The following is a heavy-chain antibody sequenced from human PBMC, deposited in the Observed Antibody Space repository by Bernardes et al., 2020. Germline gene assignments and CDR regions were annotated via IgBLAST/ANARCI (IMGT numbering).Heavy chain of an antibody. D-gene: IGHD3-9*01. CDR3: VKNTYYDLLTGYGEY. Sequence: GGSLRLSCAATGFTFNECAMAWIRLAPGKGLEYASTVSATGEYTHYTESVKGRFIVSRDNSKDTAYLQMTSLGVEDTAVYYCVKNTYYDLLTGYGEYWGQGSLVTVS. CDR1: GFTFNECA. J-gene: IGHJ4*02. V-gene: IGHV3-23*01. CDR2: VSATGEYT.